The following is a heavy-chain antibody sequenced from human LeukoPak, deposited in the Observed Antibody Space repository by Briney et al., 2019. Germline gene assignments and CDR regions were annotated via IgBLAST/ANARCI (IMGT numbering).Heavy chain of an antibody. CDR3: TRDRSRAEDD. J-gene: IGHJ4*02. CDR1: GFTFSGHW. CDR2: INQGGSDK. D-gene: IGHD1-14*01. V-gene: IGHV3-7*01. Sequence: GGSLRLSCSASGFTFSGHWMIWLRQAPGKGLDWVANINQGGSDKYYVDSVKGRFTISRDNANNLMYLQMNSLRGQDTAVYYCTRDRSRAEDDWGQGTLVTVSS.